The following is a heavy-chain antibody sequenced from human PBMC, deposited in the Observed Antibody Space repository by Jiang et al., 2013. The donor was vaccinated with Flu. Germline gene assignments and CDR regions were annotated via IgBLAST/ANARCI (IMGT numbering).Heavy chain of an antibody. D-gene: IGHD3-16*01. Sequence: GLVKPSQTLSLTCTVSGGSIDSGGPYWSWVRQHPVKGLEWIGYIYYSGSTYYNPSLERRVTISLDTSRNQFYLKLSSVTAADTAVYYCARRRPGDARIFDYWGQGTLVTVSS. CDR1: GGSIDSGGPY. CDR2: IYYSGST. J-gene: IGHJ4*02. V-gene: IGHV4-31*03. CDR3: ARRRPGDARIFDY.